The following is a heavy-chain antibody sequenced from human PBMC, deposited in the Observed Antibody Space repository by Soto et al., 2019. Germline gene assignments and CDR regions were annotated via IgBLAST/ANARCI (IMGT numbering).Heavy chain of an antibody. CDR2: ISAYNGNT. CDR1: GCPFTSSG. V-gene: IGHV1-18*01. CDR3: ARDTNRYGDCVLFAPY. J-gene: IGHJ4*02. D-gene: IGHD4-17*01. Sequence: ASVRVSCKASGCPFTSSGISWMRQAPGQGLEWMGWISAYNGNTNYAQKLQGRVTMTTDTSTSTAYMELRSLRSDDTAVYYCARDTNRYGDCVLFAPYWGQGTLVTVSS.